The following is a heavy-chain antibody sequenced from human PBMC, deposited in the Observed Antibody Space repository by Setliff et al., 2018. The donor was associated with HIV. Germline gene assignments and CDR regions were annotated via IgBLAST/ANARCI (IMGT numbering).Heavy chain of an antibody. J-gene: IGHJ4*02. D-gene: IGHD3-10*01. Sequence: SETLSLTCIVSGGSLTSHYWGWIRQPPGKGLEWIGSIYFNGITHDNPSLKSRVTTSVDTSKNQFSLKLSSVTAADTAIYYCVTVVQDDLGVVLFDYWGQGTLVTVSS. CDR1: GGSLTSHY. V-gene: IGHV4-59*05. CDR3: VTVVQDDLGVVLFDY. CDR2: IYFNGIT.